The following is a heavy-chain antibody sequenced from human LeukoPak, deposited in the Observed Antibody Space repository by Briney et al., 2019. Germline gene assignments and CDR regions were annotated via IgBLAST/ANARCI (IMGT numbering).Heavy chain of an antibody. V-gene: IGHV3-53*01. CDR1: GYTVSDND. D-gene: IGHD1-26*01. J-gene: IGHJ3*02. CDR2: IYSAGAT. CDR3: ARIEWERLGRAFDI. Sequence: GGFLRLSCAASGYTVSDNDMTWVRKAPGKGLEWVSSIYSAGATHYAESVKGRFTISRDNSKNTLYLQMNSLRAEDMAVYYCARIEWERLGRAFDIWGQGTMVTVSS.